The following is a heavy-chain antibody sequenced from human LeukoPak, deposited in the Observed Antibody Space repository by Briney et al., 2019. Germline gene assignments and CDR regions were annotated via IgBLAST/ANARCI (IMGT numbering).Heavy chain of an antibody. J-gene: IGHJ3*02. CDR3: AKDPRDISTGNYDEFDI. CDR2: INPSGGST. Sequence: ASVKVSCKASGYTFTSYYMHWVRQAPGQGLEWMGIINPSGGSTSYAQKFQGRVTMTRDMSTGTVYMELSSLRSEDTAVYYCAKDPRDISTGNYDEFDIWGQGTMVTVSS. CDR1: GYTFTSYY. D-gene: IGHD3-9*01. V-gene: IGHV1-46*01.